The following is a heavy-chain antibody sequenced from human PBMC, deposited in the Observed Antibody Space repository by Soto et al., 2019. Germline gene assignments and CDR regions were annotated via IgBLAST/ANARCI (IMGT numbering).Heavy chain of an antibody. D-gene: IGHD4-17*01. V-gene: IGHV4-59*01. CDR3: ARSKGDYGDY. CDR1: GDSISSYY. J-gene: IGHJ4*02. CDR2: IYYSGST. Sequence: PSETLSLTCTVSGDSISSYYWSWFRQPPGKGLEWIGYIYYSGSTNYNPSLKSRVTISVDTSKNQFSLKLSSVTAADTAVYYCARSKGDYGDYWNQGTLVTVSS.